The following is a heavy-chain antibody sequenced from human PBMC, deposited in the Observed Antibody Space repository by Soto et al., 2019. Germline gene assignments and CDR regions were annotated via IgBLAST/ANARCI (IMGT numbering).Heavy chain of an antibody. D-gene: IGHD1-1*01. CDR3: ARDRLRYNWNDFPYYYYGMDV. CDR1: GFTFSSYA. J-gene: IGHJ6*02. V-gene: IGHV3-30-3*01. CDR2: ISYDGSNK. Sequence: QVQLVESGGGVVQPGRSLRLSCAASGFTFSSYAMHWVRQAPGKGVEWVAVISYDGSNKYYADSAKGRFTISRDNSKNTLYLQMNSLRAEDTAVYYCARDRLRYNWNDFPYYYYGMDVWGHATTVTVSS.